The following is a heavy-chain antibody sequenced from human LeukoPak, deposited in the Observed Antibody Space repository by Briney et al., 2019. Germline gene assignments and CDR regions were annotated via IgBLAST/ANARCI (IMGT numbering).Heavy chain of an antibody. D-gene: IGHD6-19*01. Sequence: SVKVSCRTSGYTFTGYYMHWVRQAPGQGLEWMGRIIPILGIANYAQKFQGKVTITAYKSTGTAYMDLSSLRSEDTAVYYCARTPRELYSSGWYDVWGNAELEYYFDYWGQGTLVTVSS. CDR3: ARTPRELYSSGWYDVWGNAELEYYFDY. V-gene: IGHV1-69*02. CDR2: IIPILGIA. J-gene: IGHJ4*02. CDR1: GYTFTGYY.